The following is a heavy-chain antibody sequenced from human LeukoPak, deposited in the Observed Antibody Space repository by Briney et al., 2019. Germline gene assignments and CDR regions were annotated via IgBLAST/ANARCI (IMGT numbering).Heavy chain of an antibody. CDR1: GFTFSYYG. CDR3: AKDYTMIRGDSPFDY. CDR2: ISYDGSNK. V-gene: IGHV3-30*18. Sequence: GGSLRLSCAASGFTFSYYGLHWVRQAPGKGLEWVAVISYDGSNKYYADSVKGRFTISRDNSKNTLYLQMNSLRAEDTAVCYCAKDYTMIRGDSPFDYWGQGTVVTVSS. D-gene: IGHD3-10*01. J-gene: IGHJ4*02.